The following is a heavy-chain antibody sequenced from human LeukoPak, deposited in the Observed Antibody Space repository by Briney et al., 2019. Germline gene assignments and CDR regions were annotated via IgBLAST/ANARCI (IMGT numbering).Heavy chain of an antibody. J-gene: IGHJ6*03. CDR3: ATERAGERPRPLLSYYYMDV. V-gene: IGHV3-30*04. CDR2: VLYDGSMK. Sequence: GGSLRLSCAAPGFPFSSYSMHWVRQAPGKGLEWVAVVLYDGSMKYYADSVKGRFTISRDNSKNSLYLQMNSLRAEDTAVYYCATERAGERPRPLLSYYYMDVWGKGTTVTISS. CDR1: GFPFSSYS. D-gene: IGHD3-16*01.